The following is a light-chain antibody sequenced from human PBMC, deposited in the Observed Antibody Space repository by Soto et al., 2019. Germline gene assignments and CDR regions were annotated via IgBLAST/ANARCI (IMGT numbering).Light chain of an antibody. CDR2: NVS. CDR1: SSDVGGFDY. Sequence: QSALAQPASVSGSPGQSITISCTGTSSDVGGFDYVSWYQQRPGKVPKLIIHNVSNRPSGVSDRFSGSKSGNTASLTISGLRADDEADYYCSSYASTSFLVVFGGGTQLTVL. J-gene: IGLJ3*02. V-gene: IGLV2-14*01. CDR3: SSYASTSFLVV.